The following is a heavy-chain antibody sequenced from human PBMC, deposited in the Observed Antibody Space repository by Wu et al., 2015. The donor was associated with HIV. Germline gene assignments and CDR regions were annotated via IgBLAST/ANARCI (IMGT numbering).Heavy chain of an antibody. D-gene: IGHD2-15*01. CDR3: ASGLRYCSGGSCYPFDY. V-gene: IGHV1-69*05. CDR2: IIPIFGTA. J-gene: IGHJ4*02. CDR1: GGTFSSYA. Sequence: QVQLVQSGAEVKKPGSSVRVSCKASGGTFSSYAISWVRQAPGQGLEWMGGIIPIFGTANYAQKFQGRVTITTDESTSTAYMELSSLRSEDTAVYYCASGLRYCSGGSCYPFDYWGQGTLVTVSS.